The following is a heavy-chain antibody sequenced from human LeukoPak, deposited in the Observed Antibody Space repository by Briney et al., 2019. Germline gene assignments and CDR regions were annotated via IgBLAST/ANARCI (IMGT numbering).Heavy chain of an antibody. CDR3: ASRAAAGYYYGMDV. Sequence: GGSLRLSCAASGFTVSRNYMSWVRQAPGKGLEWVSILAGGGDTFYAGSVKGRFTISRDNSKNTVYLQVNSLRAEDTAVYYCASRAAAGYYYGMDVWGQGTTVTVSS. CDR1: GFTVSRNY. J-gene: IGHJ6*02. V-gene: IGHV3-66*01. CDR2: LAGGGDT. D-gene: IGHD6-13*01.